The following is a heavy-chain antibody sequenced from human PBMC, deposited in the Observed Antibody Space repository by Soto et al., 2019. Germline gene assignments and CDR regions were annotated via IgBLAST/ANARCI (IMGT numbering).Heavy chain of an antibody. J-gene: IGHJ5*02. V-gene: IGHV4-39*02. CDR3: ARDYGDYAGRFDP. CDR1: GGSISSSSYY. CDR2: IYYSGST. Sequence: PSETLSLTCTVSGGSISSSSYYWGWIRQPPGKGLEWIGSIYYSGSTYYNPSLKSRVTISVDTSKNQFSLKLSSVTAADTAVYYCARDYGDYAGRFDPWGQGTPVTVSS. D-gene: IGHD4-17*01.